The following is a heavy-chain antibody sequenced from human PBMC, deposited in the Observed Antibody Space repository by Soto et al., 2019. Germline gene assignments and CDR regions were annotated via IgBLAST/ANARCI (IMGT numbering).Heavy chain of an antibody. CDR1: GFTFSSYA. Sequence: EVRLLESGGGLVQPGGSLRLSCAASGFTFSSYAMSWVRQAPGKGLEWVSAISGSGGSTYYADSVKGRFTISRDNSKNTLYLQMNSLRAEDTAVYYCANRGGYNPNPIDYWGQGTLVTVSS. J-gene: IGHJ4*02. CDR2: ISGSGGST. CDR3: ANRGGYNPNPIDY. D-gene: IGHD5-12*01. V-gene: IGHV3-23*01.